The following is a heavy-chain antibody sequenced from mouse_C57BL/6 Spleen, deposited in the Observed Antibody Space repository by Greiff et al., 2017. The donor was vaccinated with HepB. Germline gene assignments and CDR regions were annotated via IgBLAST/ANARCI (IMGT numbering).Heavy chain of an antibody. CDR2: IWGVGST. CDR1: GFSLTSYG. V-gene: IGHV2-6*01. J-gene: IGHJ3*01. Sequence: VMLVESGPGLVAPSQSLSITCTVSGFSLTSYGVDWVRQSPGKGLEWLGVIWGVGSTNYNSALKSRLSISKDNSKSQVFLKMNSLQTDDTAMYYCASGREPFAYWGQGTLVTVSA. CDR3: ASGREPFAY.